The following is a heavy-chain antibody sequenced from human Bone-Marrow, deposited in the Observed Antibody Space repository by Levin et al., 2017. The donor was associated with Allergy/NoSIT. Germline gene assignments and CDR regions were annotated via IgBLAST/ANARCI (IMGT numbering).Heavy chain of an antibody. CDR2: INPNSGGT. J-gene: IGHJ4*02. CDR1: GYTFTGYY. Sequence: GESLKISCKASGYTFTGYYMHWVRQAPGQGLEWMGRINPNSGGTNYAQKFQGRVTMTRDTSISTAYMELSRLRSDDTAVYYCARGHGRYFDWLLPPHDYWGQGTLVTVSS. CDR3: ARGHGRYFDWLLPPHDY. V-gene: IGHV1-2*06. D-gene: IGHD3-9*01.